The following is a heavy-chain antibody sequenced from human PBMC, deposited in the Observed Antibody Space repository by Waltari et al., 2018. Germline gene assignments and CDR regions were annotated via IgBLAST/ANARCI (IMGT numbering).Heavy chain of an antibody. J-gene: IGHJ4*02. CDR1: GFTFSSYG. CDR3: ARSRVDGYCSSTSCYTGAYYFDY. D-gene: IGHD2-2*02. CDR2: IWYDGSNK. Sequence: QVQLVESGGGVVQPGRSLRLSCAASGFTFSSYGMHWVRQAPGKGLEWVAVIWYDGSNKYYADSVKGRFTISRDNSKNTLYLQMNSLRAEDTAVYYCARSRVDGYCSSTSCYTGAYYFDYWGQ. V-gene: IGHV3-33*01.